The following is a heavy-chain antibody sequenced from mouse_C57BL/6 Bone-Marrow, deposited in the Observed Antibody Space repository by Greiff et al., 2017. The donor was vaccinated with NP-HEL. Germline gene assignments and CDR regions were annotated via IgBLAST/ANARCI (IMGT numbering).Heavy chain of an antibody. J-gene: IGHJ1*03. D-gene: IGHD2-1*01. CDR1: GYSITSGYD. V-gene: IGHV3-1*01. Sequence: EVHLVESGPGMVKPSQSLSLTCTVTGYSITSGYDWHWLRHFPGNKLEWMGYISYSGSTTYNPSLKSRISITHDTSKNHFFLKLNSVTTEDTATYYCARGYGNWYFDVWGTGPTVTVSS. CDR2: ISYSGST. CDR3: ARGYGNWYFDV.